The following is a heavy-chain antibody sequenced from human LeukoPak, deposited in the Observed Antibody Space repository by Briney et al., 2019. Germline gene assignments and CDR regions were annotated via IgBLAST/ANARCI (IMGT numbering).Heavy chain of an antibody. CDR3: ARDQGDYYGSGSYYTFDY. CDR1: GFTFSSYW. J-gene: IGHJ4*02. V-gene: IGHV3-74*01. CDR2: INSDGSST. D-gene: IGHD3-10*01. Sequence: GGSLRLSCAASGFTFSSYWMHWVRHAPGKGLVWVSRINSDGSSTSYADSVKGRFTISRDKAKNTLYLQMNSLRAEDTAVYYCARDQGDYYGSGSYYTFDYWGQGTLVTVSS.